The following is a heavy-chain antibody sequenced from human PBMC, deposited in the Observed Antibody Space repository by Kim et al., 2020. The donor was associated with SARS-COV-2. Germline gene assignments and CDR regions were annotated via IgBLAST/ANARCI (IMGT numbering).Heavy chain of an antibody. V-gene: IGHV3-74*01. Sequence: GSLRLSYAGSGFTFSSYWMHWVRQAPGKGLVWVSRIDNEGSTINYADSVKGRFTVSRDDARNTLYLQMNSLRAEDTAVYYCVRGTSDWPGVDYWGQGTLVTVSS. CDR1: GFTFSSYW. J-gene: IGHJ4*02. CDR2: IDNEGSTI. D-gene: IGHD2-21*02. CDR3: VRGTSDWPGVDY.